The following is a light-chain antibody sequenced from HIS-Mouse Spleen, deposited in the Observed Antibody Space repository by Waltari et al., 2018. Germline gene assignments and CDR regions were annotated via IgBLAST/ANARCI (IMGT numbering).Light chain of an antibody. V-gene: IGLV2-23*03. Sequence: QSALTQPASVSGSPGQSITISCTGTSSDVGSYNLVSLYQQHPGKAPKLMIYEGSKRPSGVSNRFSGSKSGNTASLTISGLQDEDEADYYCCSYAGSSTFRVFGGGTKLTVL. CDR3: CSYAGSSTFRV. J-gene: IGLJ3*02. CDR1: SSDVGSYNL. CDR2: EGS.